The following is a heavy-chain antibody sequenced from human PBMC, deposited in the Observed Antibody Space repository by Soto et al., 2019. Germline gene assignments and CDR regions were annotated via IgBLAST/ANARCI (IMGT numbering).Heavy chain of an antibody. V-gene: IGHV4-59*01. CDR2: IYYSGST. Sequence: QVQLQESGPGLVKPSETLSLTCTVSGGSISSYYWSWIRQPPGKGLEWIGYIYYSGSTNYNPSLKSRVTISVDTSKNQFSLKLSSVTAADTAVYYCARTGTTVVTSYFDYWGQGTLVTVSS. D-gene: IGHD4-17*01. CDR3: ARTGTTVVTSYFDY. J-gene: IGHJ4*02. CDR1: GGSISSYY.